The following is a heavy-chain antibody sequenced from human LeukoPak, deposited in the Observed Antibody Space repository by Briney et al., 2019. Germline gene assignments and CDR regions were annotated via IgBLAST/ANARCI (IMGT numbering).Heavy chain of an antibody. J-gene: IGHJ4*02. Sequence: PSETLSLTCTVSGGSISSSSYYWGWLRQPPGKGLEWIGSIYYSGSTYYNPSLKSRVTISVDTSKNQFSLKLSSVTAADTAVYYCASQMRWVQLSDDYWGEGTLVTVSS. CDR2: IYYSGST. V-gene: IGHV4-39*07. CDR3: ASQMRWVQLSDDY. CDR1: GGSISSSSYY. D-gene: IGHD5-24*01.